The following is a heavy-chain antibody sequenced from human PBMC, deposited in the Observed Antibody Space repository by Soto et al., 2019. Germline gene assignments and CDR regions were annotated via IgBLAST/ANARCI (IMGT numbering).Heavy chain of an antibody. J-gene: IGHJ5*02. CDR3: ARGCDHYDSSGLLTWFDP. CDR2: IIPIFGTA. CDR1: GGTFSDYG. Sequence: SVKVSCKASGGTFSDYGINWVRQAPGQGLEWMGGIIPIFGTANYAQKFQGRVTIIADESTTTAYMELSSLRYEDTAVYYCARGCDHYDSSGLLTWFDPWGQGTLVTVSS. V-gene: IGHV1-69*13. D-gene: IGHD3-22*01.